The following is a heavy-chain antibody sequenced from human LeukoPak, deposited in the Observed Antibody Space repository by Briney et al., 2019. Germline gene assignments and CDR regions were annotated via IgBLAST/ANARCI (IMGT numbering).Heavy chain of an antibody. D-gene: IGHD5-12*01. V-gene: IGHV3-23*01. CDR3: AKDLDIVATITGN. J-gene: IGHJ4*02. Sequence: GGSLRLSCAASGFTFSSYAMSWVRQAPGKGLEWVSGVSGSGGSTCYADSVKGRFTISRDNSKNTLYLQMNSLRAEDTAVYYCAKDLDIVATITGNWGQGTLVTVSS. CDR1: GFTFSSYA. CDR2: VSGSGGST.